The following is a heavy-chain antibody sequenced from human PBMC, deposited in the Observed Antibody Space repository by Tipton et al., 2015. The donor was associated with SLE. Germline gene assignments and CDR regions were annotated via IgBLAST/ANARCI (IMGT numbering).Heavy chain of an antibody. Sequence: SLRLSCAASGFTFSSYGMHWVRQAPGKGLEWVAVIWYDGSNKYYADSVKGRFTISRDNSKNTLYLQMNSLRAEDTAVYYCAKDGIAVADPDAFDIWGQGTMATVSS. V-gene: IGHV3-33*06. CDR2: IWYDGSNK. D-gene: IGHD6-19*01. CDR1: GFTFSSYG. J-gene: IGHJ3*02. CDR3: AKDGIAVADPDAFDI.